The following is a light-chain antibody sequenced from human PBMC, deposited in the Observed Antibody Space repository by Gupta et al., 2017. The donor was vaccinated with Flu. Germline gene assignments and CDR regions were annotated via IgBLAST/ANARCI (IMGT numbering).Light chain of an antibody. Sequence: LGKTATITCGGKNIGSRNVHWYQQKPGQAPVLIIYRNNNRPSWIPERFSGSKSDNTAALTINGAQAGDEADYYCHAWDSFTASVFGGGTKVTVL. CDR2: RNN. CDR1: NIGSRN. V-gene: IGLV3-9*01. J-gene: IGLJ3*02. CDR3: HAWDSFTASV.